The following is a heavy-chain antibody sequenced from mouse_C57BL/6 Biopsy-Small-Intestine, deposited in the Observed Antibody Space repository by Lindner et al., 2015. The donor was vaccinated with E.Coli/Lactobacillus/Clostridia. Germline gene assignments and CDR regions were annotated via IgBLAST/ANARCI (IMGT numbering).Heavy chain of an antibody. D-gene: IGHD2-12*01. J-gene: IGHJ2*01. CDR1: GYTFTNYW. V-gene: IGHV1-63*01. CDR3: ARYEGYFDY. Sequence: VQLQESGAELVRPGTSVRMSCKASGYTFTNYWIGWAKQRPGHGLEWIGDIYPGGGYTNYNEKFKGKATLTADKSSSTAYMQFSSLTSEDSAIYYCARYEGYFDYWGQGTTLTVSS. CDR2: IYPGGGYT.